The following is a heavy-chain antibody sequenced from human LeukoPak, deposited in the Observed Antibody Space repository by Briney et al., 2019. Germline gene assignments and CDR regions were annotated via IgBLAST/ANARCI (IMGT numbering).Heavy chain of an antibody. CDR1: GFNFDDYT. CDR2: ISWDGGST. V-gene: IGHV3-43*01. J-gene: IGHJ5*02. Sequence: GGPLRLSCAASGFNFDDYTMHWVRQAPGKGLEWVSLISWDGGSTYYADSVKGRFTISRDNSKNSLYLQMHSLRPEDMALYYCAKGNSGSYSQDWFDPWGQGTLVTVSS. CDR3: AKGNSGSYSQDWFDP. D-gene: IGHD1-26*01.